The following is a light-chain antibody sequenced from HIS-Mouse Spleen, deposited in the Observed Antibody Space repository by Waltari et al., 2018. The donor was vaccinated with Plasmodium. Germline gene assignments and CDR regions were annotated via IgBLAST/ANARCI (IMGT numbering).Light chain of an antibody. CDR2: EES. CDR1: ALPKKY. V-gene: IGLV3-10*01. CDR3: YSTDSSGNHRV. Sequence: SYELTQPPSVSVSPGQTARITCSGDALPKKYAYWYQQKSGQAPVLVIYEESQRPAGIPERFSGSGSGTMATLTISGAQVEDEADYYCYSTDSSGNHRVFGGGTKLTVL. J-gene: IGLJ3*02.